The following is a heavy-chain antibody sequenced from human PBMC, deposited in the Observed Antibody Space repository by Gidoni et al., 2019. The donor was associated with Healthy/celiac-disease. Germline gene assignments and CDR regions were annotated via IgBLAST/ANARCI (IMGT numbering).Heavy chain of an antibody. V-gene: IGHV4-39*01. CDR1: GVSISSSSYY. Sequence: QLQLQESGPGLVKPSETLSLTCTVSGVSISSSSYYWGWIRQPPGKGLEWIGGIYYSGSTYYNPSIKSQVTKSVDTSKNQFSRRMGSVPAAETAVYYGAKQVGLLGFGKSPYYFDNWGQGTLVTVSS. CDR3: AKQVGLLGFGKSPYYFDN. D-gene: IGHD3-10*01. J-gene: IGHJ4*02. CDR2: IYYSGST.